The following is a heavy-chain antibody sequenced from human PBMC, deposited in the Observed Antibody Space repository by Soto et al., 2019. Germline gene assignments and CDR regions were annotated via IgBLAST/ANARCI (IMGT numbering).Heavy chain of an antibody. CDR3: ARDPSYDFWSEFDS. J-gene: IGHJ4*02. D-gene: IGHD3-3*01. CDR2: ISGSGGNT. V-gene: IGHV3-23*01. Sequence: GGSLRLSCAVSGFSSSSYAMAWVRQAPGKGLEWVSAISGSGGNTYYADSAKGRFTISRDNSKNTLYLQMNSLRAEDTAVYYCARDPSYDFWSEFDSWGQGILVTVSS. CDR1: GFSSSSYA.